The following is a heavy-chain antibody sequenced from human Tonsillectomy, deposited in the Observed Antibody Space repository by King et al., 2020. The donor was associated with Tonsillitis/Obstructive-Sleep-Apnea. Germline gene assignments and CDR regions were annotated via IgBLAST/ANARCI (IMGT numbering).Heavy chain of an antibody. CDR3: ASSDYYDSSGHSSYYYMGV. CDR2: IYYSGST. J-gene: IGHJ6*03. D-gene: IGHD3-22*01. CDR1: GGSISSYY. V-gene: IGHV4-59*08. Sequence: QLQESGPGLVKPSETLSLTCTVSGGSISSYYWSWIRQPPGKGLEWIGYIYYSGSTNHNPSLKSRVTISLDTSKKQFSLKLSSVTAADTDVYYCASSDYYDSSGHSSYYYMGVWGKGTTVTVSS.